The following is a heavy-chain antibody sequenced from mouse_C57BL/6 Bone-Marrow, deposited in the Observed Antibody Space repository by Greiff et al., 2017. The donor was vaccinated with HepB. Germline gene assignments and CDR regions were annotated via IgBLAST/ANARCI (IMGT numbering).Heavy chain of an antibody. V-gene: IGHV3-6*01. Sequence: DVQLQESGPGLVKPSQSLSLTCSVTGYSITSGYYWNWLRQFPGNKLEWMGYISYDGSNNYNPSLKNRSSLTRDTSKNQFFLKLNSVTTEDTATYYCARGDYYGSSLFAYWGQGTLVTVSA. J-gene: IGHJ3*01. CDR3: ARGDYYGSSLFAY. D-gene: IGHD1-1*01. CDR1: GYSITSGYY. CDR2: ISYDGSN.